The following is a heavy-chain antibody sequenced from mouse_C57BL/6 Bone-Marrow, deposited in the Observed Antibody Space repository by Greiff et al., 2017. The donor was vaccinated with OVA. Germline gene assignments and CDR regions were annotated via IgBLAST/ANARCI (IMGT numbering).Heavy chain of an antibody. Sequence: QVQLQQSGPGLVAPSQSLSITCTVSGFSFTSYGVDWVRQPPGKGLEWLGVIWGGGSTNYNSALMSRLSISKDNSKSQVFLKINSLQTDDTAMYYCAKHSIYYDYDRRDAMDYWGQGTSVTVSS. J-gene: IGHJ4*01. D-gene: IGHD2-4*01. CDR2: IWGGGST. CDR1: GFSFTSYG. CDR3: AKHSIYYDYDRRDAMDY. V-gene: IGHV2-9*01.